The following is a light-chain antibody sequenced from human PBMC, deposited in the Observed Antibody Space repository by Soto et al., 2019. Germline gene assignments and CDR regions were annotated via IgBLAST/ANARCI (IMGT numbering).Light chain of an antibody. Sequence: EIVLTQSPGTLSLSPGERATLSCRASQSVSSSYLAWYQQKPGQAPRLLVYGASSSATGIPDWFSGSVSGTDFTLTISRLESEDVGVYYCHQYGSSPLTFGGGTKAEIK. CDR3: HQYGSSPLT. J-gene: IGKJ4*01. CDR1: QSVSSSY. CDR2: GAS. V-gene: IGKV3-20*01.